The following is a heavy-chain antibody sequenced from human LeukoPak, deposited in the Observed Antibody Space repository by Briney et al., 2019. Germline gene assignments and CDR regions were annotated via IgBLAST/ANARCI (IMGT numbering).Heavy chain of an antibody. J-gene: IGHJ4*02. CDR3: ARGPYSYDSSGCFDY. D-gene: IGHD3-22*01. V-gene: IGHV4-61*02. CDR2: IYTSGST. Sequence: SETLSLTCTVSGDSISSGNYYWSWIRQPAGKGLEWIGRIYTSGSTNYNPSLKSRVTISVDTSKNQFSLRLNSVTATDTSMYYCARGPYSYDSSGCFDYWGQGALVTVSS. CDR1: GDSISSGNYY.